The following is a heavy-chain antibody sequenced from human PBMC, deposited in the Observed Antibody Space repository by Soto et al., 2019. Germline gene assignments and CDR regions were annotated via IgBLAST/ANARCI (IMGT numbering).Heavy chain of an antibody. D-gene: IGHD6-6*01. CDR1: GGTFISYA. CDR2: IIPIFGTA. CDR3: ARGIEARPTYVYYFDY. Sequence: QVQLVQSGAEVKKPGSSVKVSCKASGGTFISYAISWVRQAPGQGLEWMGGIIPIFGTANYAQKFQGRVTITADESTSTAYMELSSLRSEDTALYYCARGIEARPTYVYYFDYWGQGTLVTVSS. J-gene: IGHJ4*02. V-gene: IGHV1-69*12.